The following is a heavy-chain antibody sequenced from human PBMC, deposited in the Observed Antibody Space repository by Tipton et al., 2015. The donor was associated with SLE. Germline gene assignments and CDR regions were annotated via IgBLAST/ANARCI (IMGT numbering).Heavy chain of an antibody. V-gene: IGHV4-39*07. CDR3: AASAGGNFDY. J-gene: IGHJ4*02. Sequence: TLSLTCTVSGGSLSGGDYYWGWIHQPPGKGLEWIGEINHSGSTNYNPSLKSRVTISVDTSKNQFSLKLSSVTAADTAVYYCAASAGGNFDYWGQGTLVTVSS. CDR1: GGSLSGGDYY. D-gene: IGHD6-13*01. CDR2: INHSGST.